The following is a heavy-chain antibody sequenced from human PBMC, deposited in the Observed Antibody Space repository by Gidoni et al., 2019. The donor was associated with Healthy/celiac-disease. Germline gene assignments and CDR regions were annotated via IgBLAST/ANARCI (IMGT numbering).Heavy chain of an antibody. Sequence: QVQLQESGPGLVKPSQTLSLTCTVSGGSISSGSYYWSWVRQPAGKGLEWIGRIYTSGSTNYNPSLKSRVTISVDTSKNQFSLKLSSVTAADTAVYYCARGASAARNFWFDPWGQGTLVTVSS. D-gene: IGHD6-6*01. CDR1: GGSISSGSYY. CDR3: ARGASAARNFWFDP. V-gene: IGHV4-61*02. CDR2: IYTSGST. J-gene: IGHJ5*02.